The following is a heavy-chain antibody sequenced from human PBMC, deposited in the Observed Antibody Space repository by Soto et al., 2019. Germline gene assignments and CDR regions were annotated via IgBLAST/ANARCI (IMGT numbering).Heavy chain of an antibody. D-gene: IGHD4-17*01. CDR1: GGSISSGGYS. J-gene: IGHJ4*02. V-gene: IGHV4-30-2*01. Sequence: ASETLSLTCAVSGGSISSGGYSWSWIRQPPGKGLEWIGYIYHSGSTYYNPSLKSRVTISVDRSKNQFSLKLSSVTAADTAVYYCARGPHYGEFDYWGQGTLVTVSS. CDR3: ARGPHYGEFDY. CDR2: IYHSGST.